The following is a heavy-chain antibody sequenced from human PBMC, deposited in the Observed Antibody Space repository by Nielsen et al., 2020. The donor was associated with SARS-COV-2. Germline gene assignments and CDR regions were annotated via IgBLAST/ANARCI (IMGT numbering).Heavy chain of an antibody. Sequence: SQTLSLTCAISGDSVSSNSATWNWIRQSPSRGLEWLGRTYYRSKWYNDYAVSVKSRVIINPDTSKNQFSLQLNSVTPEDTAVYYCARGDESRGHRTFPDWGQGTLVTVS. V-gene: IGHV6-1*01. CDR2: TYYRSKWYN. CDR3: ARGDESRGHRTFPD. CDR1: GDSVSSNSAT. D-gene: IGHD3-22*01. J-gene: IGHJ4*02.